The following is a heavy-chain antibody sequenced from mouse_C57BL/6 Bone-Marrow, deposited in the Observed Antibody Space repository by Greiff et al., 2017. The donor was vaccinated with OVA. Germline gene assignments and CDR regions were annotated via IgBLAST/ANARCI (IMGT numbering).Heavy chain of an antibody. V-gene: IGHV7-3*01. J-gene: IGHJ3*01. CDR2: IRNKANGYTT. D-gene: IGHD1-1*01. Sequence: EVNVVESGGGLVQPGGSLSLSCAASGFTFTDYYMRWVRPPPGKALEWLGFIRNKANGYTTEYSVSVKGRFTISRDNSQSSLYLHMNALRAEDSATYNCARIGYGSSPWFAYWGQGTLVTVSA. CDR3: ARIGYGSSPWFAY. CDR1: GFTFTDYY.